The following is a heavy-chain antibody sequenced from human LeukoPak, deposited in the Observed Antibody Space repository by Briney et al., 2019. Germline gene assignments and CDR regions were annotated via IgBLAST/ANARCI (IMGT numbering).Heavy chain of an antibody. CDR3: ARYGALLTFDY. V-gene: IGHV4-30-4*01. CDR1: GGSINSGDYF. CDR2: IYYSGST. Sequence: PSETLSLTCTVSGGSINSGDYFWSWIRQPPGKGLEWIGYIYYSGSTYYNPSLKSRVTISVDTSKNQFSLKLSSVTAADTAVYYCARYGALLTFDYWGQGTLVTVSS. J-gene: IGHJ4*02. D-gene: IGHD3-16*01.